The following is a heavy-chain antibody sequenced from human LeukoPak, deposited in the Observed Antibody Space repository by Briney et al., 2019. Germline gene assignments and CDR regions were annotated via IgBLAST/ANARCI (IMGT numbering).Heavy chain of an antibody. CDR1: GGSISSGDYY. D-gene: IGHD6-19*01. CDR2: IYYSGST. CDR3: ASLGYSSGHRNFDY. V-gene: IGHV4-30-4*08. Sequence: SETLSLTCSVSGGSISSGDYYWSWIRQPPGKGLEWIGYIYYSGSTYYNTSLKSRVTISVDTSKNQFSLKLTSVTAADTAVYYCASLGYSSGHRNFDYWGQGTLVTVSS. J-gene: IGHJ4*02.